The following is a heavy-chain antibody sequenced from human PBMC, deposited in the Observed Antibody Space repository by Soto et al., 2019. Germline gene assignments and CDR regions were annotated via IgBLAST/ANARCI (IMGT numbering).Heavy chain of an antibody. J-gene: IGHJ4*02. V-gene: IGHV3-7*03. D-gene: IGHD6-6*01. CDR3: ASLDSMAAARGY. CDR1: GFTFSNYW. CDR2: VRQDGVDK. Sequence: AGGSLRLSCTGSGFTFSNYWISWVRQAPGKGLEWVANVRQDGVDKYYGDSVKGRFTISRDNAKNSLYLQMDSLRVEDTAVYYCASLDSMAAARGYWGQGTQVTVSS.